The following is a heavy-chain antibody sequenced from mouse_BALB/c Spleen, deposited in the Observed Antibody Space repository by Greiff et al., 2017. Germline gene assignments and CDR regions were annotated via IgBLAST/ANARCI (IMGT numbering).Heavy chain of an antibody. Sequence: EVQVVESGGDLVKPGGSLKLSCAASGFTFSSYGMSWVRQTPDKRLEWVATISSGGSYTYYPDSVKGRFTISRDNAKNTLYLQMSSLKSEDTAMYYCAIYYDYGEDYWGQGTTLTVSS. D-gene: IGHD2-4*01. CDR2: ISSGGSYT. CDR3: AIYYDYGEDY. V-gene: IGHV5-6*01. CDR1: GFTFSSYG. J-gene: IGHJ2*01.